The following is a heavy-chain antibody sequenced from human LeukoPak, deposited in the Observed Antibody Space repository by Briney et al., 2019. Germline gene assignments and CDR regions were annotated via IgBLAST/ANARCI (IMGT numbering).Heavy chain of an antibody. V-gene: IGHV3-20*04. Sequence: AGGSLRLSCAASGFTFDDYGMSWVRQAPGKGLEWVSGINWNGGSTGYADSVKGRFTISRDNAKNSLYLQMNRLRDADTALYYCARVLGGHRRSGRYVDYWGQGTLVTVSS. D-gene: IGHD3-10*01. CDR1: GFTFDDYG. CDR2: INWNGGST. CDR3: ARVLGGHRRSGRYVDY. J-gene: IGHJ4*02.